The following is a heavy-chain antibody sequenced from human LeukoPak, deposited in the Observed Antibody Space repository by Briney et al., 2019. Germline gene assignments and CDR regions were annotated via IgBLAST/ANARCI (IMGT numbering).Heavy chain of an antibody. CDR3: ARAAASRFDY. J-gene: IGHJ4*02. D-gene: IGHD5-18*01. V-gene: IGHV4-61*01. CDR2: IYYGGGT. Sequence: KTSETLSLTCTVSGGSVSSDTYYWSWIRQPPGKGLEWIGYIYYGGGTNYNPSLKSRVTISVDTSKNQFSLKLSSVTAADTAVYYCARAAASRFDYWGQGTLVTASS. CDR1: GGSVSSDTYY.